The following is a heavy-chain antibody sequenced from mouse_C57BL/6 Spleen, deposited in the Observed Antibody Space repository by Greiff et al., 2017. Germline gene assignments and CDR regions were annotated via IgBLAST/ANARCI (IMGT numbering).Heavy chain of an antibody. V-gene: IGHV1-15*01. CDR3: TRSGDYDRGFAY. Sequence: QVQLQQSGAELVRPGASVTLSCKASGYTFTDYEMHWVKQTPVHGLEWIGAIDPETGGTAYNQKFKGKAILTADKSSSTAYMELRSLTSEDSAVYYCTRSGDYDRGFAYGGQGTLVTVSA. CDR1: GYTFTDYE. J-gene: IGHJ3*01. D-gene: IGHD2-4*01. CDR2: IDPETGGT.